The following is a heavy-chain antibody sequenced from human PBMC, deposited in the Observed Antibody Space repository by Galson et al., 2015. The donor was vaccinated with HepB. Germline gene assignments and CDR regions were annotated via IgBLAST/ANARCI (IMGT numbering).Heavy chain of an antibody. J-gene: IGHJ5*02. D-gene: IGHD3-10*01. CDR2: ISGYNGNT. Sequence: SVKVSCKASGYTFTSYGISWVRQAPGQGLEWMGWISGYNGNTNYAQKLQGRVTMTTDTSTNTAYMVLRSLRSDDTAVYYCARDDTLWFGELSGTNWFDPWGQGTLVTVSS. CDR1: GYTFTSYG. CDR3: ARDDTLWFGELSGTNWFDP. V-gene: IGHV1-18*04.